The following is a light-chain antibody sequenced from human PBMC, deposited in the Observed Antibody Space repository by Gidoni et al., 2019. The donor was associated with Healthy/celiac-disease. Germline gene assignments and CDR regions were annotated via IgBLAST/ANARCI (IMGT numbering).Light chain of an antibody. J-gene: IGKJ5*01. Sequence: DIVMTQSPDSLAVSLGKRATINCKSSQSILYSSNNKNYLAWYQQKPGQPPKLLIYWASTRESGVPDRFSGSGSGTDFTLTISSLQAEDVAVYYCQQYYGTPITFGQGTRLEIK. CDR2: WAS. V-gene: IGKV4-1*01. CDR1: QSILYSSNNKNY. CDR3: QQYYGTPIT.